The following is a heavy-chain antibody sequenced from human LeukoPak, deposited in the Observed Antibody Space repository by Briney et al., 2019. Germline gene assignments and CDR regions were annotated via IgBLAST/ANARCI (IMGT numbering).Heavy chain of an antibody. Sequence: SETLSLTCTVSGYSISSGYYWGWIRQPPGKGLEWIGSIYHSGSTYYNPSLKSRVTISVDTSKNQFSLKLSSVTAADTAVYYCARGISHYYDSSGYFDYWGQGTLVTVSS. D-gene: IGHD3-22*01. J-gene: IGHJ4*02. CDR1: GYSISSGYY. CDR2: IYHSGST. V-gene: IGHV4-38-2*02. CDR3: ARGISHYYDSSGYFDY.